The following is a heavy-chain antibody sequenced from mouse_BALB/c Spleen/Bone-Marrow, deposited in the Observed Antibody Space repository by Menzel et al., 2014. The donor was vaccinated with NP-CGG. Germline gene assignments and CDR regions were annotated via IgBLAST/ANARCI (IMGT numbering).Heavy chain of an antibody. CDR1: GFTFSSSI. V-gene: IGHV5-6-4*01. D-gene: IGHD2-10*02. Sequence: EVKVEESGGGLVKSGGSLKLSCSASGFTFSSSIMSWVRQTPEKRLEWVATFSTGGTYTYYPDSVKGRFTISRDNAKNTLYLQMSSLKSEDTAMYYCSRGYGNCFDYWGQGTTLTVSS. J-gene: IGHJ2*01. CDR3: SRGYGNCFDY. CDR2: FSTGGTYT.